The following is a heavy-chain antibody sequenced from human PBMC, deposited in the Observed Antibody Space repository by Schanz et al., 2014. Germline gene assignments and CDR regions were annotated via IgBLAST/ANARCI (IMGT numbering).Heavy chain of an antibody. CDR2: INPNSGTP. CDR1: GYTFTGYY. CDR3: ASAIGGYVPADALDY. D-gene: IGHD5-12*01. J-gene: IGHJ4*02. Sequence: QVQLVQSGAELKKPGASVKVSCKASGYTFTGYYMHWVRQAPGQGLEWMGWINPNSGTPNYAQKFQGWVTMTRDTSISTAYMELSRLKSDDTAVYYCASAIGGYVPADALDYWGQGTLVTVSS. V-gene: IGHV1-2*04.